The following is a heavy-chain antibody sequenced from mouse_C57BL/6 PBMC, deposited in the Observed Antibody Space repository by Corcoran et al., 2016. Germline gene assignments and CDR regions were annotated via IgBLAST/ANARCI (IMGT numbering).Heavy chain of an antibody. CDR1: GYAFSSYW. CDR2: IYPGDGDT. Sequence: QVQLQQTGAELVKPGASVKISCKASGYAFSSYWMNWVKQRPGKGLEWIGQIYPGDGDTNYNGKFKGKATLTADKSSSTAYMQLSSLTSEDSAVYFCARCYGSSYFDYWGQGTTLTVSS. J-gene: IGHJ2*01. CDR3: ARCYGSSYFDY. V-gene: IGHV1-80*01. D-gene: IGHD1-1*01.